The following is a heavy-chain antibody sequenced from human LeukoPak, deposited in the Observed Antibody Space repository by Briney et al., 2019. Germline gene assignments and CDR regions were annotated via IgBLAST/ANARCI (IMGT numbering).Heavy chain of an antibody. CDR2: INHSGST. J-gene: IGHJ4*02. D-gene: IGHD3-22*01. V-gene: IGHV4-34*01. CDR3: ARDRMEGDYYDSSGHCFDY. CDR1: GGSFSGYY. Sequence: PSETLSLTCAVYGGSFSGYYWSWIRQPPGKGLEWIGEINHSGSTNYNPSLKSRVTISVDTSKNQFSLKLSSVTAADTAVYYCARDRMEGDYYDSSGHCFDYWGQGTLVTVSS.